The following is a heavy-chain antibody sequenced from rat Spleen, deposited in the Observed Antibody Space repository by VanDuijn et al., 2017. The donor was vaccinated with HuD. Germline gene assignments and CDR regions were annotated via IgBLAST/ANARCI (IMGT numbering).Heavy chain of an antibody. D-gene: IGHD1-12*02. V-gene: IGHV5-29*01. J-gene: IGHJ2*01. CDR1: GFTFSNYG. Sequence: EVQLVESGGGLVQPGRSLKLSCAASGFTFSNYGMAWVRQAPTTGLEWVATISYDGSGTYYRDSVQGRFTISRTNAKSTLYLQMNSLRSEDTATYYCARLYDGSYYYVDYFDYWGQGVMVTVSS. CDR2: ISYDGSGT. CDR3: ARLYDGSYYYVDYFDY.